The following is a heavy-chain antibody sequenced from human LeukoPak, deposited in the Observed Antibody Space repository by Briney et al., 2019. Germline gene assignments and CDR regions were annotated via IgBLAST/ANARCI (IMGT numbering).Heavy chain of an antibody. V-gene: IGHV4-59*08. CDR3: ARSKLLGAFDI. Sequence: SSETLSLTCLVSGEPISSYYWSWIRQPPGKGLEWIGYIYYSGSTNYNPSLKSRVTISVDTSKNQFSLKLSSVTAADTAVYYCARSKLLGAFDIWGQGTMVTVSS. CDR2: IYYSGST. D-gene: IGHD2-21*02. J-gene: IGHJ3*02. CDR1: GEPISSYY.